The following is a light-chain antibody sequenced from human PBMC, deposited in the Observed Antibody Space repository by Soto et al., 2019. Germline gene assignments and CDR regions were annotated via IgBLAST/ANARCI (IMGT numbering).Light chain of an antibody. Sequence: EIVLTQSPGTLSLSPGERATLSCRASQSIRSNYVAWYQQKPGQGPRLLIYGASSRATGIPDRFSGSGSGTDFTLTINSLQSEDFAVYYCQRYNNWPLTFGGGTKVDIK. CDR3: QRYNNWPLT. J-gene: IGKJ4*01. V-gene: IGKV3-20*01. CDR1: QSIRSNY. CDR2: GAS.